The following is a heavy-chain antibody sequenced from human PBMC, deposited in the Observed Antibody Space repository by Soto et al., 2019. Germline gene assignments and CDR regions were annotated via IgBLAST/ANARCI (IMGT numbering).Heavy chain of an antibody. CDR1: GGSFSGYY. D-gene: IGHD2-2*01. V-gene: IGHV4-34*01. CDR2: INHSGST. CDR3: ARVAKGGYQLTYYYYMDV. J-gene: IGHJ6*03. Sequence: SETLSLTCAVYGGSFSGYYWSWIRQPPGKGLEWIGEINHSGSTNYNPSLKSRVTISVDTSKNQFSLKLSSVTAADTAVYYCARVAKGGYQLTYYYYMDVWGKGTTVTVSS.